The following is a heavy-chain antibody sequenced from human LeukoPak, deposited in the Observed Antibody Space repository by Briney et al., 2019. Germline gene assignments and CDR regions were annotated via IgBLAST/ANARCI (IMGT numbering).Heavy chain of an antibody. CDR2: IYHSGST. J-gene: IGHJ6*03. V-gene: IGHV4-4*02. Sequence: PSETLSLTCAVSGGSISSSNWWSWVRQPPGKGLEWIGEIYHSGSTNYNPSLKSRVTISVDTSKNQFSLKLSSVTAADTAVYYCARGEYSSSWYQLSYYYYMDVWGKGTTVTVSS. CDR1: GGSISSSNW. CDR3: ARGEYSSSWYQLSYYYYMDV. D-gene: IGHD6-13*01.